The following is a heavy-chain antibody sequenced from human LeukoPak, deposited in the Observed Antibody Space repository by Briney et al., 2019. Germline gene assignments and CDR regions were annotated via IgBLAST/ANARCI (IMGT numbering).Heavy chain of an antibody. D-gene: IGHD3-22*01. V-gene: IGHV3-72*01. CDR2: IRRKGQSYST. J-gene: IGHJ3*02. CDR1: GFIFSDYI. Sequence: GGSLRLSCVASGFIFSDYILDWVRQAPGKGLEWVGRIRRKGQSYSTEYAASVKDRFSISRDDSKNSLFLDTYSLKTEDTAVYHCSRDGTKSDNSGFDIWGQGTMVTVSS. CDR3: SRDGTKSDNSGFDI.